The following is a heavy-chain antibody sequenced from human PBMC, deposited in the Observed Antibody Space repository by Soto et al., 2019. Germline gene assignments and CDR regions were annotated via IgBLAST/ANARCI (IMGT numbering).Heavy chain of an antibody. V-gene: IGHV1-3*01. CDR2: INAGNGNT. CDR3: AREGGWYPFFDY. CDR1: GYTFTSYA. D-gene: IGHD6-19*01. J-gene: IGHJ4*02. Sequence: ASVKVSCKASGYTFTSYAMHWVRQAPGQRLEWMGWINAGNGNTKYSQKFQGRVTITRDTSASTAYMELSSLRSEDTAVYYCAREGGWYPFFDYWGQGTLVTVSS.